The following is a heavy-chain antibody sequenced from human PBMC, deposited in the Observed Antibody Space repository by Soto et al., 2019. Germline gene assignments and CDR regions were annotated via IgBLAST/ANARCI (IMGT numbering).Heavy chain of an antibody. Sequence: GGSLRLSCAASGFTFSSYAMSWVRQAPGKGLEWVSAISGSGGSTYYADSVKGRLTISRDNSKNTLYLQMNSLKADDTAVYYCVRETKNAFDVWGQGTVVTVSS. J-gene: IGHJ3*01. V-gene: IGHV3-23*01. CDR1: GFTFSSYA. CDR2: ISGSGGST. CDR3: VRETKNAFDV.